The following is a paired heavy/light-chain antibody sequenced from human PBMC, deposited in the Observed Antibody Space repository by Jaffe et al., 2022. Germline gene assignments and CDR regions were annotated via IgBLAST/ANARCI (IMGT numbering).Heavy chain of an antibody. D-gene: IGHD2-15*01. CDR3: ARDLGGNAADF. Sequence: QVQLVQSGAEVEKPGASVKVSCKASGYTFTGYYMHWVRQAPGQGLEWMGRIHPNSGGTNYAQNFQGRVTMTRDTSISTAYMELSSLRSDDTAVYYCARDLGGNAADFWGQGTLVTVSS. CDR1: GYTFTGYY. CDR2: IHPNSGGT. J-gene: IGHJ4*02. V-gene: IGHV1-2*06.
Light chain of an antibody. Sequence: DVVMTHSPLSLPVTLGQPASISCRSSQSLVHSDGNTYLNWFQQRPGQSPRRLIYKVSNRDSGVPDRFSGSGSGTDFTLKISRVEAEDVGVYYCMQGTHWPPTFGQGTKVDIK. J-gene: IGKJ1*01. CDR2: KVS. CDR3: MQGTHWPPT. CDR1: QSLVHSDGNTY. V-gene: IGKV2-30*02.